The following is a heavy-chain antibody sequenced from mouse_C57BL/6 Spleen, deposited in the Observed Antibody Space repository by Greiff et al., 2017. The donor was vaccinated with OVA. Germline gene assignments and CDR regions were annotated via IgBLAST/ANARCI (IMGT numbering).Heavy chain of an antibody. CDR3: ARIYYDYDSAMDD. J-gene: IGHJ4*01. CDR1: GFTFSDYG. Sequence: EVQLVESGGGLVKPGGSLKLSCAASGFTFSDYGMHWVRQAPEKGLEWVAYISIGSSTIYYADTVKGRFTISRDNAKNTLFLQMTSLMSEDTAMYYCARIYYDYDSAMDDWGQGTSVTVAS. CDR2: ISIGSSTI. V-gene: IGHV5-17*01. D-gene: IGHD2-4*01.